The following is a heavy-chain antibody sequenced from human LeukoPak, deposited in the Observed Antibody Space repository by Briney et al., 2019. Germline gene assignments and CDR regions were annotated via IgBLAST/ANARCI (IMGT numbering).Heavy chain of an antibody. CDR3: ARTYYDSRGYYYFDY. CDR1: GYTFTGYH. Sequence: ASVKVSCKASGYTFTGYHMHWVRQAPGQGLEWMGWINPNTGDTNYAQKFQGRVTMTRDTSISTAYMELSSLRSDDTAVYYCARTYYDSRGYYYFDYWGQGTLVTVSS. V-gene: IGHV1-2*02. J-gene: IGHJ4*02. D-gene: IGHD3-22*01. CDR2: INPNTGDT.